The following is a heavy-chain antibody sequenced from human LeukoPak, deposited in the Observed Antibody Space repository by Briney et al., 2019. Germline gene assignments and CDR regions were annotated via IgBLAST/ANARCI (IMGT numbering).Heavy chain of an antibody. CDR3: ASTTGYSYARFDY. CDR2: ISGSGSTM. D-gene: IGHD5-18*01. J-gene: IGHJ4*02. Sequence: GGSLRLSCAASGFTFSHYYMSWIRQAPGKGLEWVSYISGSGSTMYFADSVKGRFTISRDNAKNSLYLQMNSLRAEDTAVYYCASTTGYSYARFDYWGQGTLVTVSS. V-gene: IGHV3-11*01. CDR1: GFTFSHYY.